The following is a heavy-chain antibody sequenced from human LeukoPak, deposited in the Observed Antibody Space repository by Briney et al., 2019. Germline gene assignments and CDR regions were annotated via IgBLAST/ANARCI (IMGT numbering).Heavy chain of an antibody. CDR3: ARDLVLAAREAKFDY. D-gene: IGHD6-6*01. Sequence: GGSLRLSSAASGFTFSSYSMNWVRQAPGKGLEWVSSISSSSSYIYYADSVKGRFTISRDNAKNSLYLQMNSLRAEDTAVYYCARDLVLAAREAKFDYWGQGTLVTVSS. CDR1: GFTFSSYS. J-gene: IGHJ4*02. CDR2: ISSSSSYI. V-gene: IGHV3-21*01.